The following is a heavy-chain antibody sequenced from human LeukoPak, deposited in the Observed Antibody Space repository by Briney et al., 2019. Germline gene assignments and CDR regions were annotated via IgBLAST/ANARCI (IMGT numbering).Heavy chain of an antibody. Sequence: GASVKVSCKASGGTFRRYAISWVRQAPGQGLEWMGWINTNTGNPTYAQGFTGRFVFSLDTSVSTAYLQISSLKAEDTAVYYCARERGPEQLLYYYMDVWGKGTTVTVSS. D-gene: IGHD6-6*01. CDR1: GGTFRRYA. CDR2: INTNTGNP. J-gene: IGHJ6*03. CDR3: ARERGPEQLLYYYMDV. V-gene: IGHV7-4-1*02.